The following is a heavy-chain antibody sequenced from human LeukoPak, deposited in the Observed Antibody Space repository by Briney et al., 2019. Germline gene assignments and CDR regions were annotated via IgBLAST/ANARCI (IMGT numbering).Heavy chain of an antibody. CDR2: IYYSGST. CDR3: ARGGVVPAAIGAFDI. D-gene: IGHD2-2*01. V-gene: IGHV4-59*01. CDR1: GGSISSYY. Sequence: SETLSLTCTVSGGSISSYYWSWIRQPPGKGLEWIGYIYYSGSTNYNPSLKSRVTISVDTSKNQFSPKLSSVTAADTAVYYCARGGVVPAAIGAFDIWGQGTMVTVSS. J-gene: IGHJ3*02.